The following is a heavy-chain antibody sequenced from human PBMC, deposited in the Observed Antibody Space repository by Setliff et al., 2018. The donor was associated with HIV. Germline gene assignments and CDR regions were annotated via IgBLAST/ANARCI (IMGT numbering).Heavy chain of an antibody. Sequence: GASLKISCKGSGYSFPTYWIAWVRQMPGKGLEWMGVIYPDESDSRYSPSFRGQVTISADKSINTAYLQWSSLKASDTAMYYCARVDMGYYYDSSGYSHFDHWGQGTLVTVSS. CDR3: ARVDMGYYYDSSGYSHFDH. J-gene: IGHJ4*02. CDR2: IYPDESDS. CDR1: GYSFPTYW. V-gene: IGHV5-51*01. D-gene: IGHD3-22*01.